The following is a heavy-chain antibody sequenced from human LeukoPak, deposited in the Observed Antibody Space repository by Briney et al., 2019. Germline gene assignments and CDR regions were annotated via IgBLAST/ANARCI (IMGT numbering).Heavy chain of an antibody. CDR2: IYPGDSDT. Sequence: GESLKISCKGSGYSFTNYWIGWVRQMPGKGLEWMGIIYPGDSDTRYSPSFQGQVTISADKSISTASLHWSSLKASDSAMYYCAXXXXXGYHYDSSGIDYWGRGTLVTVSS. CDR1: GYSFTNYW. D-gene: IGHD3-22*01. J-gene: IGHJ4*02. CDR3: AXXXXXGYHYDSSGIDY. V-gene: IGHV5-51*01.